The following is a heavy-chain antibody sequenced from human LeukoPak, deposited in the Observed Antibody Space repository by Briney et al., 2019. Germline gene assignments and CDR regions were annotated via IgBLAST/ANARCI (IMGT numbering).Heavy chain of an antibody. CDR2: ISYEGSNK. Sequence: GGSLRLSCAASGFTFSPYGMHWVRQAPGKGLEWVAVISYEGSNKYYADSVKGRFTISRDNSKNTLYLQMNSLRAEDTAVYYCAKDRGSGYCSSTSCSNWFDPWGQGTLVTVSS. CDR3: AKDRGSGYCSSTSCSNWFDP. D-gene: IGHD2-2*01. CDR1: GFTFSPYG. J-gene: IGHJ5*02. V-gene: IGHV3-30*18.